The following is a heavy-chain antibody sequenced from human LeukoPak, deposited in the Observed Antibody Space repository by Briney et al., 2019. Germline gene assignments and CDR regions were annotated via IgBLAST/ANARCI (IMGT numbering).Heavy chain of an antibody. D-gene: IGHD6-19*01. Sequence: SETLSLTCTVSGGSISSSSYYWGWIRQPPGKGLEWIGSIYYSGSTYYNPSLKSRVTISVDTSKNQFSLKLSSVTAADTAVYYCARDRQQWLSTVNWFDPWGQGTLVTVSS. CDR1: GGSISSSSYY. CDR2: IYYSGST. CDR3: ARDRQQWLSTVNWFDP. J-gene: IGHJ5*02. V-gene: IGHV4-39*07.